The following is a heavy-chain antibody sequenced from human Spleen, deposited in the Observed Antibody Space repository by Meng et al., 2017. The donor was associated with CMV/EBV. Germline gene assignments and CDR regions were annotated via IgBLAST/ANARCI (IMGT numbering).Heavy chain of an antibody. CDR2: IIPNNGGT. CDR3: ARGVLPPSLDY. Sequence: SCKTSGCTFGPYYIHWIRQAPGHGLEWMGYIIPNNGGTKYAPKFQGRVTFTRDTSINTAYMELGRLTSDDTAVYFCARGVLPPSLDYWGQGALVTVSS. V-gene: IGHV1-2*02. J-gene: IGHJ4*02. CDR1: GCTFGPYY. D-gene: IGHD3-10*01.